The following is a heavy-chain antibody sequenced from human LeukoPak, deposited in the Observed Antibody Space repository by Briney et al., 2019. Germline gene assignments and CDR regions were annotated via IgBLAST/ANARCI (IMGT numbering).Heavy chain of an antibody. CDR1: GYTLTELS. Sequence: ASVRVSCKVSGYTLTELSMHWVRQAPGKGLEWMGGFDPEDGETIYAQKFQGRVTMTEDTSTDTAYMELSSLRSEDTAVYYCATDIFPVVVVAAGGFDIWGQGTMVTVSS. J-gene: IGHJ3*02. V-gene: IGHV1-24*01. CDR2: FDPEDGET. D-gene: IGHD2-15*01. CDR3: ATDIFPVVVVAAGGFDI.